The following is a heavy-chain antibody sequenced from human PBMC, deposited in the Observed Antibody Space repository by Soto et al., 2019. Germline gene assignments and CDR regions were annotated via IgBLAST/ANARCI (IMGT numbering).Heavy chain of an antibody. CDR3: ASRGRYYGMDV. CDR2: ISASGGST. D-gene: IGHD3-10*01. CDR1: EFTFSSYA. V-gene: IGHV3-23*01. J-gene: IGHJ6*02. Sequence: PGGSLRLSCAASEFTFSSYAMTWVRQAPGKGLEWVSVISASGGSTYYADSVKGRFTISRDSSKNTVYLQMNSLRADDTAVYYCASRGRYYGMDVWGQGTTVTVSS.